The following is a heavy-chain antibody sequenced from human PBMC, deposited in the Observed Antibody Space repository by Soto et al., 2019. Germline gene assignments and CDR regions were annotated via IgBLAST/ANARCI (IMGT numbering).Heavy chain of an antibody. CDR2: ISAYNGNI. CDR3: ARYGGEAAGYYYYGMDV. D-gene: IGHD6-13*01. J-gene: IGHJ6*02. V-gene: IGHV1-18*01. CDR1: GYSFSKYG. Sequence: QVQLVQSGAELKKPGASVRVSYKASGYSFSKYGITWVRQAPGQGLEYMGWISAYNGNINYAQEFRARVTMTTDTSTGTAYMELRSLRSDDTAIYYCARYGGEAAGYYYYGMDVWGQGTTVTVSS.